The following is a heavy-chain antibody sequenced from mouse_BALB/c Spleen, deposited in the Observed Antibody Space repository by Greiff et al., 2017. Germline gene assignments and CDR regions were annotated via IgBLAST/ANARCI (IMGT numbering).Heavy chain of an antibody. D-gene: IGHD1-2*01. CDR1: GFSLSTSGMG. CDR2: IYWDDDK. CDR3: ARSNYYGPYYFDY. Sequence: QVTLKESGPGILQPSQTLSLTCSFSGFSLSTSGMGVSWIRQPSGKGLEWLAHIYWDDDKRYNPSLKSRLTISKDTSSNQVFLKITSVDTADTATYYCARSNYYGPYYFDYWGQGTTLTVSS. V-gene: IGHV8-12*01. J-gene: IGHJ2*01.